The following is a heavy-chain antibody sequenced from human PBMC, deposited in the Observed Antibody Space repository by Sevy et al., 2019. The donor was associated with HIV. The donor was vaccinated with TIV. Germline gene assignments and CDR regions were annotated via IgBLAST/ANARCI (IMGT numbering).Heavy chain of an antibody. CDR1: GGTFSSYA. CDR3: ARDLNYYDSSGYHTFDY. Sequence: ASVKVSCKASGGTFSSYAISWVRQAPGQGLEWMGGIIPIFGTANYAQKFQGRVTITADESTSTDYMELSSLRSEDTAVYYCARDLNYYDSSGYHTFDYWGQGTLVTVSS. J-gene: IGHJ4*02. CDR2: IIPIFGTA. D-gene: IGHD3-22*01. V-gene: IGHV1-69*13.